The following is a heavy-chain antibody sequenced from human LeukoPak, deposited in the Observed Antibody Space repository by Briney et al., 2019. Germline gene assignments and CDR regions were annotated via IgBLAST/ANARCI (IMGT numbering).Heavy chain of an antibody. CDR1: GGSISTYY. J-gene: IGHJ4*02. CDR3: ARDYSNYIMDY. CDR2: IYYSGST. V-gene: IGHV4-59*01. Sequence: SETLSHTCTVSGGSISTYYWSWVRQPPGKGLEWIGYIYYSGSTNYNPSLKSRVTMSVDTSKNQFSLKLTSVTAADTAVYYCARDYSNYIMDYWGQGTLVTVSS. D-gene: IGHD4-11*01.